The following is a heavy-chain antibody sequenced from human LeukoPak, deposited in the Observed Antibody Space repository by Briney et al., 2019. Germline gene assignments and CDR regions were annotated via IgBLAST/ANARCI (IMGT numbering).Heavy chain of an antibody. CDR1: GFTFDDYA. D-gene: IGHD2-15*01. CDR3: AKDMTAATLPGYFDY. J-gene: IGHJ4*02. V-gene: IGHV3-9*01. Sequence: GGSLRLSCAASGFTFDDYAMHWVRQAPGKGLEWVSGISRNSGSIGYADSVKGRFTISRDNAKNSLYLQMNSLRAEDTALYYCAKDMTAATLPGYFDYWGQGTLVTVSS. CDR2: ISRNSGSI.